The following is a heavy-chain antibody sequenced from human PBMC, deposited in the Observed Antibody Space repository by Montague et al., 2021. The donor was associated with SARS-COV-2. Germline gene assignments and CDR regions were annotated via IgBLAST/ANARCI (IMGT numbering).Heavy chain of an antibody. Sequence: SETLSLTCAVSGGSFSGYFWSWIRQPPGKGLEWIGEINHTGSTKRNPSLKSRVTISVDTSKNQFSLKVTSMTAADTAIYYCARLGDGVVPAPILGVGPFYSYYYMDVWGKGTTVTVSS. CDR1: GGSFSGYF. D-gene: IGHD2-2*02. V-gene: IGHV4-34*01. J-gene: IGHJ6*03. CDR3: ARLGDGVVPAPILGVGPFYSYYYMDV. CDR2: INHTGST.